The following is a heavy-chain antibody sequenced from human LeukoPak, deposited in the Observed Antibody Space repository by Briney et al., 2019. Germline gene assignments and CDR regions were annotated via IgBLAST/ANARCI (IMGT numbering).Heavy chain of an antibody. CDR1: GFTFSSYA. J-gene: IGHJ4*02. V-gene: IGHV3-64*04. D-gene: IGHD2-15*01. Sequence: GGSLRLSCSASGFTFSSYAMHWVRQAPGKGLEYVSAISSNGGSTYYADSVKCRFTISRDNARNSLFLQMNSLRAEDTAVHYCAREDGYCSGGNCYSYFDSWGQGTLVTVSS. CDR3: AREDGYCSGGNCYSYFDS. CDR2: ISSNGGST.